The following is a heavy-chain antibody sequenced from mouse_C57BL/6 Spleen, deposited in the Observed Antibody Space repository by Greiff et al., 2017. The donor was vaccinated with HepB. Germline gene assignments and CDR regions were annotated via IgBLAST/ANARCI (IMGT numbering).Heavy chain of an antibody. D-gene: IGHD4-1*02. J-gene: IGHJ4*01. CDR1: GYTFTSYW. V-gene: IGHV1-69*01. Sequence: QVQLQQPGAELVIPGASVKLSCKASGYTFTSYWMHWVKQRPGQGLEWIGEIDPSDSYTNYNQKFKGKSTLTVDKSSSTAYMQLSSLTSEDSAVYYCARSPTGTDYYAMDYWGQGTSVTVSS. CDR3: ARSPTGTDYYAMDY. CDR2: IDPSDSYT.